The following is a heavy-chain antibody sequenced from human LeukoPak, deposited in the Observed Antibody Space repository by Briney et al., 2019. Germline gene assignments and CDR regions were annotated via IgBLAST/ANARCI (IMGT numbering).Heavy chain of an antibody. CDR2: IYYSGST. D-gene: IGHD3-3*01. J-gene: IGHJ4*02. CDR1: GGSISSGDYY. CDR3: ARSYDFWSGYSLDY. V-gene: IGHV4-30-4*01. Sequence: SETLSLTCTVSGGSISSGDYYWSWIRQPPGKGLEWIGYIYYSGSTYYNPSLKSRVTISVDTSKNQFSLKLSSVTAADTAVYYCARSYDFWSGYSLDYWGQGTLVTVSS.